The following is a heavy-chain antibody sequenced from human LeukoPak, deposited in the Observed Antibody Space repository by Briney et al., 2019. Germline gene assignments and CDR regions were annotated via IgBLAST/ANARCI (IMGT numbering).Heavy chain of an antibody. CDR2: IYYSGST. CDR3: ARGKTNCGGDCFDY. D-gene: IGHD2-21*01. CDR1: GGPISSYY. J-gene: IGHJ4*02. V-gene: IGHV4-59*01. Sequence: TSETLSLTCTVSGGPISSYYWSWIRQPPGKGLEWIGYIYYSGSTNYNPSLKSRVSISVDTSKKQFSLKLSSVTAADTAVYYCARGKTNCGGDCFDYWGQGTLVTVSS.